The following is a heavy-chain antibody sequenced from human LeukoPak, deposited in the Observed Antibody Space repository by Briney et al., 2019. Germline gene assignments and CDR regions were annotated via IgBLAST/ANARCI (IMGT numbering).Heavy chain of an antibody. CDR1: GFRFREYW. Sequence: GGSLRLSCAASGFRFREYWMHWVRQAPGKGPEWLSRISKDGGEVVYADSAKGRFTASRDNAKNTVYLQVTNLRHEDTAVYFCTRGGYSGSSYRFSWGQGTLVTVAS. CDR2: ISKDGGEV. D-gene: IGHD6-25*01. V-gene: IGHV3-74*01. CDR3: TRGGYSGSSYRFS. J-gene: IGHJ4*02.